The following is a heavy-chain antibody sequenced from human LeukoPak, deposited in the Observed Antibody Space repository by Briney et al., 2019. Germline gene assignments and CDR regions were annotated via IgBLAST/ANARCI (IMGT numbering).Heavy chain of an antibody. CDR2: IYYNGAT. CDR3: ARYGGSGWVIDK. J-gene: IGHJ4*02. V-gene: IGHV4-59*08. CDR1: GGSITSDY. Sequence: KPSETLSLTCTVPGGSITSDYLTWIRQPPTKGLEWIGYIYYNGATSYNPSLKNRVTMSLDTSKKHFSLKKTSVTAADTAVYYCARYGGSGWVIDKWGQGTLVTVSS. D-gene: IGHD6-19*01.